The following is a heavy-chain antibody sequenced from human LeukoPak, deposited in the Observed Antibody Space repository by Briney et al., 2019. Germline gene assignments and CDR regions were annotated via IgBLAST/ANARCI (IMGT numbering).Heavy chain of an antibody. J-gene: IGHJ4*02. CDR3: ANSYDSKIVPFDN. CDR1: GASISGSY. Sequence: SENLSLTCTVSGASISGSYWNWVRQPPGRGLEWIGYVYSSGSTDYNPSLKSRVAISVDASKNQFSLKLTSVTAADTAVYYCANSYDSKIVPFDNWGQGALVTVSS. D-gene: IGHD3-22*01. V-gene: IGHV4-4*09. CDR2: VYSSGST.